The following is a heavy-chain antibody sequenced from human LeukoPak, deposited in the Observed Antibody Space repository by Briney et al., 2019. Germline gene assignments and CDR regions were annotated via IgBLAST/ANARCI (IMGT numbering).Heavy chain of an antibody. CDR3: ARDRGLWYFDL. V-gene: IGHV4-61*08. J-gene: IGHJ2*01. CDR1: GGSISSGGYS. Sequence: SQTLSLTCAVSGGSISSGGYSWSWIRQPPGKGLEWIGYIYYSGSTNYNPSLKSRVTISVDTSKNQFSLKLTSVTAADTAVYYCARDRGLWYFDLWGRGTLVTVSS. CDR2: IYYSGST.